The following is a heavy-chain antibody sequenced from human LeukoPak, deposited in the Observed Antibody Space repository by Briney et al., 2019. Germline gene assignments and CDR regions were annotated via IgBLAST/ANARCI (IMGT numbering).Heavy chain of an antibody. CDR1: GFTVSSNY. D-gene: IGHD3-10*01. CDR2: IRSKAYGGTT. J-gene: IGHJ6*03. CDR3: TRAHGSGSYYKYYYYMDV. V-gene: IGHV3-49*04. Sequence: GGSLRLSCAASGFTVSSNYMSWVRQAPGKGREWVGFIRSKAYGGTTEYAASVKGRFTISRDDSKSIAYLQMNSLKTEDTAVYYCTRAHGSGSYYKYYYYMDVWGKGTTVTISS.